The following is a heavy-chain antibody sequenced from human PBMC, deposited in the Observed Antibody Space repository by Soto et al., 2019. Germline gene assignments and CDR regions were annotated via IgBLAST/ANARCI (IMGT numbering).Heavy chain of an antibody. D-gene: IGHD3-10*01. CDR1: GFTFSSYG. J-gene: IGHJ4*02. V-gene: IGHV3-30*18. Sequence: GGSLRLSCAASGFTFSSYGMHWVRQAPGKGLEWVAVISYDGSNKYYADSVKGRFTISRDNSKNTLYLQMNSLRAEDTAVYYCAKENYGPYPPHYFDYWGQGTLVTVSS. CDR2: ISYDGSNK. CDR3: AKENYGPYPPHYFDY.